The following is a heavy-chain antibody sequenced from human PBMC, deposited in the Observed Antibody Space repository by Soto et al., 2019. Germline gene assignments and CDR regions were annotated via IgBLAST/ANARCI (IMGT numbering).Heavy chain of an antibody. V-gene: IGHV4-34*01. J-gene: IGHJ4*02. D-gene: IGHD2-15*01. Sequence: SETLSLTCAVYGGSFSGYYWSWIRQPPGKGLEWIGEINHSGSTNYNPSLKSRVTISVDTSKNQFSLKLSSVTAADTAVYYCATSDCSGGSCWAYFDYWGQGTLVTVSS. CDR3: ATSDCSGGSCWAYFDY. CDR1: GGSFSGYY. CDR2: INHSGST.